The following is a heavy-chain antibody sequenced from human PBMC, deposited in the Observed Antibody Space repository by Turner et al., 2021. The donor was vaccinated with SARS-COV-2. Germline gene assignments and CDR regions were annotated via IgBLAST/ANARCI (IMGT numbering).Heavy chain of an antibody. J-gene: IGHJ5*01. CDR3: AKDGYDGIYCSGGSCYSGWFDS. CDR2: IRGSGGST. V-gene: IGHV3-23*01. CDR1: GFTFSSYA. D-gene: IGHD2-15*01. Sequence: EVRLLESGGGLVQPGGSLRLSCAASGFTFSSYAMSWVRQAPGKGLEWVSGIRGSGGSTYYADSVKGRFTISRDNSKNTLYLQMNSLRAEDTAVYYCAKDGYDGIYCSGGSCYSGWFDSWGQGTLVTVSS.